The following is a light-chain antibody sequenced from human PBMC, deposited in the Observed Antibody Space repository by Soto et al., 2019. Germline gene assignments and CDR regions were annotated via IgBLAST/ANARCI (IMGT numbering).Light chain of an antibody. CDR2: DAS. V-gene: IGKV3-11*01. J-gene: IGKJ1*01. Sequence: EIVLTQSPATLSLSPGERATLSCRASQSVSSFLGWYQQKPGQAPRLLIYDASNRATGIPPRFSGSGSGTDFTLTISSLEHEDFAVYYCQQRSSWTFGQGTKVEIK. CDR3: QQRSSWT. CDR1: QSVSSF.